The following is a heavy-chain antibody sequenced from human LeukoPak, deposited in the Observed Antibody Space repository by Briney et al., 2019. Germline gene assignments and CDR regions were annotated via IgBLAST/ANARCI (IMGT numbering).Heavy chain of an antibody. D-gene: IGHD3-22*01. Sequence: PSETLSLTCTVSGGSISSGGYYWSWIRQHPGKGLEWIGYIYYSGSTYYNPSLKSRVTISVDTSKNQFSLKLSSVTAAGTAVYYCARGGENYYDTNNYFDYWGQGTLVTVSS. V-gene: IGHV4-31*03. CDR1: GGSISSGGYY. CDR3: ARGGENYYDTNNYFDY. CDR2: IYYSGST. J-gene: IGHJ4*02.